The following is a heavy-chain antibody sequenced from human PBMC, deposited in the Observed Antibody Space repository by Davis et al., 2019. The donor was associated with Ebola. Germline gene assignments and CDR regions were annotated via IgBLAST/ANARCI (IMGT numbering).Heavy chain of an antibody. J-gene: IGHJ6*02. CDR1: GFTFSSYG. V-gene: IGHV3-30*18. CDR3: AKDRGWGTVTRHDYYYGMDV. Sequence: GGSLRLSCAASGFTFSSYGMHWVRQAPGKGLEWVAVISYDGSNKYYADSVKGRFTISRDNSKNTLYLQMNSLRAEDTAVYYCAKDRGWGTVTRHDYYYGMDVWGQGTTVTVSS. CDR2: ISYDGSNK. D-gene: IGHD4-17*01.